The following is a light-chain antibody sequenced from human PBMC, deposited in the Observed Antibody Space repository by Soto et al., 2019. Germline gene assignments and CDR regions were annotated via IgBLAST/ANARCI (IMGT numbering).Light chain of an antibody. CDR3: QQYKDWPPLT. V-gene: IGKV3-11*01. CDR2: DAS. J-gene: IGKJ4*01. Sequence: EIVLTQSPATLSLSPGDRATLSCRASQDVGGYLSWFQQKPGQAPRLLIYDASIRATGIPARFSGSESGTVFTLSFYSLKNEAFAVYYCQQYKDWPPLTFGGGTKLDIK. CDR1: QDVGGY.